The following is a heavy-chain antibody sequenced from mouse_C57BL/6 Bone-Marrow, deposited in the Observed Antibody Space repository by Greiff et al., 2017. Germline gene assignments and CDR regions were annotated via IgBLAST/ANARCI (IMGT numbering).Heavy chain of an antibody. CDR2: ISSGGSYT. Sequence: EVKLMESGGDLVKPGGSLKLSCAASGFTFSSYGMSWVRQTPDKRLEWVATISSGGSYTYYPDSGKGRFTISRDNAKNTLYLQMSSLKSEDTAMYYCARHRYGSSSWYFDVWGTGTTVTVSS. D-gene: IGHD1-1*01. CDR1: GFTFSSYG. CDR3: ARHRYGSSSWYFDV. V-gene: IGHV5-6*01. J-gene: IGHJ1*03.